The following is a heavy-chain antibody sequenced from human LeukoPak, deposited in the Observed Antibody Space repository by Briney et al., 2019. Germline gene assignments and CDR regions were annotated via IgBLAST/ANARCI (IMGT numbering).Heavy chain of an antibody. CDR1: GGSFSGYY. CDR3: AGRGDLTDAFDI. Sequence: SETLSLTCAVYGGSFSGYYWSWIRQPPGKGLEWIGEINHSGSTNYNPSLKSRVTISVDTSKNQSSLKLSSVTAADTAVYYCAGRGDLTDAFDIWGQGTMVTVSS. J-gene: IGHJ3*02. V-gene: IGHV4-34*01. D-gene: IGHD4-17*01. CDR2: INHSGST.